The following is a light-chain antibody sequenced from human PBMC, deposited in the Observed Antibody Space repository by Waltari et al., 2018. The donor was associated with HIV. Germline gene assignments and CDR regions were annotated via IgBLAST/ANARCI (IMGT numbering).Light chain of an antibody. V-gene: IGKV1-33*01. CDR1: QDITKY. J-gene: IGKJ2*03. CDR3: QQYDNLPYS. CDR2: DAS. Sequence: DTQMTQSPSSLSASIGDRVTITCQASQDITKYLNLYIQKPGKAPKLLIYDASRLEPGVPSRFSGSGSGAEFSFTISSLQPEDIGTYYCQQYDNLPYSFGQGTKVDIK.